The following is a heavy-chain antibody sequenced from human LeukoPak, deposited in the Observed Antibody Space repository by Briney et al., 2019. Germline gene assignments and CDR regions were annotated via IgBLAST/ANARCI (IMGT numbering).Heavy chain of an antibody. CDR2: IHYSGST. CDR3: ARTRAYGGRPDY. D-gene: IGHD4-23*01. CDR1: GGSISSRSYY. J-gene: IGHJ4*02. Sequence: PSETLSLTCTVSGGSISSRSYYWGWIRQPPGKGPEWIGSIHYSGSTYYNPSLKSRVTISVDTSKNQLSLKLSSVTAADTAVYYCARTRAYGGRPDYWGQGTLVTVSS. V-gene: IGHV4-39*07.